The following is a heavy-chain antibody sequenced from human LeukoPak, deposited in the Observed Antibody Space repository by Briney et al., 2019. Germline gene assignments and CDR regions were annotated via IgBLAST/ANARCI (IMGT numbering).Heavy chain of an antibody. CDR3: ARAPVWFGEWFFDY. CDR1: GFTFSSYA. V-gene: IGHV3-30-3*01. J-gene: IGHJ4*02. Sequence: GGSLRLSCAASGFTFSSYAMSWVRQAPGKGLEWVAVISYDGSNKDYADSVKGRFTISRDNSKNTLYLQMNSLRAEDTAVYYCARAPVWFGEWFFDYWGQGTLVIVSS. CDR2: ISYDGSNK. D-gene: IGHD3-10*01.